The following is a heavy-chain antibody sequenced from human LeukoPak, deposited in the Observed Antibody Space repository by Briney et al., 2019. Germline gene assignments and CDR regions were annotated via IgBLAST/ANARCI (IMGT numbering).Heavy chain of an antibody. V-gene: IGHV3-74*01. CDR1: GFTFSSYW. Sequence: GGSLRLSCAASGFTFSSYWMHWVRQAPGKGLVWVSGTYFDGSSTRYADSVKGRFTISRDNAKNALYLQMNSLRAEDTAVYYCARETPVAGAYYFDYWGQGALVTVSS. CDR3: ARETPVAGAYYFDY. D-gene: IGHD6-19*01. CDR2: TYFDGSST. J-gene: IGHJ4*02.